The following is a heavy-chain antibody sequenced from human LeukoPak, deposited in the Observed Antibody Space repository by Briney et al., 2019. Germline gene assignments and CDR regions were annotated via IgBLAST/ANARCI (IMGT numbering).Heavy chain of an antibody. CDR1: GGSISSGGYS. V-gene: IGHV4-30-4*07. CDR3: ARGSTSDAFDI. CDR2: IYYSGST. J-gene: IGHJ3*02. Sequence: SETLSLTCTVSGGSISSGGYSWSWIRQPPGKGLEWIGYIYYSGSTYYNPSLKSRVTISVDTSKNQFSLKLSSVTAADTAVYYCARGSTSDAFDIWGQGTMVTVSS. D-gene: IGHD5/OR15-5a*01.